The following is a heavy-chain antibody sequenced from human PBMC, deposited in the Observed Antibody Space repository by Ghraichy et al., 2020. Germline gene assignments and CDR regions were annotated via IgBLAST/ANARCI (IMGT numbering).Heavy chain of an antibody. V-gene: IGHV3-43*01. CDR3: AKGDVNFTSTTAVYYYGKEV. CDR1: GFTFDDYT. D-gene: IGHD2-2*01. CDR2: ISWDGGST. Sequence: GGSLRLSCAASGFTFDDYTMHWVRQAPGKGLEWVSFISWDGGSTYYADSVKGRFTISRDNSKNSLYLQMNSLRTEDTALYYCAKGDVNFTSTTAVYYYGKEVWGLGTTVNVS. J-gene: IGHJ6*01.